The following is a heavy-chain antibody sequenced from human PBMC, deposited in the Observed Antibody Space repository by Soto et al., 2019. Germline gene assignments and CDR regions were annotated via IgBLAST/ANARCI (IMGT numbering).Heavy chain of an antibody. Sequence: QVPLVESGGGVVQPGRSLRLSCAASGFMFSNHGMHWVGQAPGKGLEWVAVIWSDGNNRYYADSVKGRFTISRDNSKNTLYLQMNSLRAEDTAVYYCVRGDNWNDEASDYWGQGTLVTVSS. CDR3: VRGDNWNDEASDY. J-gene: IGHJ4*02. D-gene: IGHD1-1*01. CDR2: IWSDGNNR. V-gene: IGHV3-33*01. CDR1: GFMFSNHG.